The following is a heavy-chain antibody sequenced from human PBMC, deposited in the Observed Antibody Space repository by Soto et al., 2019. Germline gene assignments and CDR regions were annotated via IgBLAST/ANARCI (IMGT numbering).Heavy chain of an antibody. CDR2: IYYSGST. CDR3: ARVSYSSSPLYYYYYYGLAV. Sequence: PSETLSLTCTVSGGSVSSGSYYWSWIRQPPGKGLEWIGYIYYSGSTNYNPSLKSRVTISVDTSKNQFSLKLSSVTAADTAVYYCARVSYSSSPLYYYYYYGLAVWGQGTTVTVSS. D-gene: IGHD6-6*01. V-gene: IGHV4-61*01. J-gene: IGHJ6*02. CDR1: GGSVSSGSYY.